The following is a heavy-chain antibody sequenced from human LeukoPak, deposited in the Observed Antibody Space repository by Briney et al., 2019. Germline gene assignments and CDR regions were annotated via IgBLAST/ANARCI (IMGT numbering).Heavy chain of an antibody. CDR3: AKGGATRGRFEN. J-gene: IGHJ4*02. Sequence: GGSLRLSCAASGFTFSSCGMHWVRQAPGKGLEWVAVITYDGDTTYFEDSVKGRFTISRDNSKTSLYLQMNSLRAEDTAVYYCAKGGATRGRFENWGQGTLVTVSS. CDR2: ITYDGDTT. D-gene: IGHD1-26*01. CDR1: GFTFSSCG. V-gene: IGHV3-30*18.